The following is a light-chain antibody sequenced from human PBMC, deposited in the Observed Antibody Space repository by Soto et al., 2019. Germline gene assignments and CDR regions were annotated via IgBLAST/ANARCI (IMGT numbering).Light chain of an antibody. V-gene: IGKV2-30*01. J-gene: IGKJ2*01. CDR1: QSLVDSAGNTY. CDR3: MQGTQWPYT. Sequence: DVVMTQSPLSLPVTLGQSASISCRSSQSLVDSAGNTYLNWFHQRPGQSPGRLIYKVSNRDSGVPDRFGGSGSGTEFTLKISRVEAEDVGVYYCMQGTQWPYTFGQGTKLEIK. CDR2: KVS.